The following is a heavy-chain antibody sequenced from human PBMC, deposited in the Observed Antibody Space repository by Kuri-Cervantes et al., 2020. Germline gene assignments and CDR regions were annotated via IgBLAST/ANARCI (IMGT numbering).Heavy chain of an antibody. Sequence: GESLKISCAASGFTFSSYAMHWVRQAPGKGLEWVAVISYDGSNKYYADSVKGRFTISRDNSKNMVYLQMNSLRGEDTAVYYCARGPRKWYYFEYWGRGTLVTVSS. J-gene: IGHJ4*02. CDR3: ARGPRKWYYFEY. D-gene: IGHD2-15*01. CDR1: GFTFSSYA. V-gene: IGHV3-30-3*01. CDR2: ISYDGSNK.